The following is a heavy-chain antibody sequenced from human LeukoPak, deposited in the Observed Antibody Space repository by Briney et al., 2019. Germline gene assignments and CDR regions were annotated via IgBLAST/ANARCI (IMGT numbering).Heavy chain of an antibody. Sequence: GASVKVSCKASGYTFTGYYMHWVRQAPGQGLEWMGWINPNSGGTNYAQKFQGRVTMTRDTSISTAYMELSRLRSDDTAVYYCARDRFTVVRGASNWFDPWGQGTLVTVSS. V-gene: IGHV1-2*02. D-gene: IGHD3-10*01. CDR3: ARDRFTVVRGASNWFDP. CDR1: GYTFTGYY. J-gene: IGHJ5*02. CDR2: INPNSGGT.